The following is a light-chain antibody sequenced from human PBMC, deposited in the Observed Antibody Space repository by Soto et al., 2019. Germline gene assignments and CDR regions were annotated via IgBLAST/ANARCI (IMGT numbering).Light chain of an antibody. Sequence: EIVLTQSPATLSLSPGERATLSCRASQSVNSYLAWYQQKPGQAPRLLIYDASNRATGIPGRFSGSGSGTDFTLTISSLEPEDFAVYYCQQRSNWPPSITFGQGTRLEIK. J-gene: IGKJ5*01. V-gene: IGKV3-11*01. CDR2: DAS. CDR3: QQRSNWPPSIT. CDR1: QSVNSY.